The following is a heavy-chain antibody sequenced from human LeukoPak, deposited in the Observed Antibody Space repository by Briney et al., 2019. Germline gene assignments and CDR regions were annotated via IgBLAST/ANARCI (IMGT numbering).Heavy chain of an antibody. Sequence: PSETLSLTCTVSGTSFSTFYWSWIRQPPGKGLEWIGEINHSGSTNYNPSLKSRVTISVDTSKNQFSLKLSSVTAADTAVYYCARGGGYSYDYFDYWGQGTLVTVSS. D-gene: IGHD5-18*01. V-gene: IGHV4-34*01. CDR1: GTSFSTFY. J-gene: IGHJ4*02. CDR2: INHSGST. CDR3: ARGGGYSYDYFDY.